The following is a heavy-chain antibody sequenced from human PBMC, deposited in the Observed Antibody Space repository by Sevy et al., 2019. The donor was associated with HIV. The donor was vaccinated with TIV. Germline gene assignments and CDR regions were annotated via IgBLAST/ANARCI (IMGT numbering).Heavy chain of an antibody. D-gene: IGHD3-3*01. J-gene: IGHJ6*02. V-gene: IGHV3-73*01. CDR1: GFTFSGSA. CDR3: TRLEYYDFWSGYYLQIGGFGMDV. CDR2: IRSKANSYAT. Sequence: GGSLRLSCAASGFTFSGSAMHWVRQASGKGLEWVGRIRSKANSYATAYVASVKGRFTISRDDSKNTAYLQMNSLKTEDTTVYYCTRLEYYDFWSGYYLQIGGFGMDVWGQGTTVTVSS.